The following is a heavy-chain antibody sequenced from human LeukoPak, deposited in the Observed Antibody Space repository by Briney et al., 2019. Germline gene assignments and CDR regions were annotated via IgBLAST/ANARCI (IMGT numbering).Heavy chain of an antibody. CDR1: SGSISSYY. V-gene: IGHV4-59*01. J-gene: IGHJ3*02. D-gene: IGHD1-26*01. CDR2: IYYSGST. CDR3: ARASMGAISIAFDI. Sequence: SETLSLTCTVSSGSISSYYWSWIRQPPGKGLEWIGYIYYSGSTNYNPSLKSRVTISVDTSKNQFSLKLSSVTAADTAVYYCARASMGAISIAFDIWGQGTMVTVSS.